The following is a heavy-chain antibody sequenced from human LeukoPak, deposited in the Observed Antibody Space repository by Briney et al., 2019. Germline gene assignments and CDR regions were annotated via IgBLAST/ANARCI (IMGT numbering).Heavy chain of an antibody. D-gene: IGHD1-26*01. CDR1: GFTFSSYA. CDR2: ISGSGGST. Sequence: PGGSLRLSCTASGFTFSSYAMTWVRQAPGKGLEWVSAISGSGGSTYYADSVKGRFTISRDNSKNTLYLQMNSLRAEDTAVYYCAKPLSGSYIYYFDYWGQGTLVTVSS. V-gene: IGHV3-23*01. CDR3: AKPLSGSYIYYFDY. J-gene: IGHJ4*02.